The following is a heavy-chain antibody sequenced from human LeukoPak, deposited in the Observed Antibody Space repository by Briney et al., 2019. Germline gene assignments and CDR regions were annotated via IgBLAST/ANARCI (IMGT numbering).Heavy chain of an antibody. V-gene: IGHV3-48*01. CDR1: GFTFSTYS. J-gene: IGHJ4*02. D-gene: IGHD6-13*01. Sequence: GGSLRLSCAASGFTFSTYSMNWVRQAPGKGLEWVSYISSSSSTIYYADSVKGRFTISRDNAKNSLYLQMNSLRVEDTAVYYCARGFGSSWFYFDYWGQGTLVTVSS. CDR2: ISSSSSTI. CDR3: ARGFGSSWFYFDY.